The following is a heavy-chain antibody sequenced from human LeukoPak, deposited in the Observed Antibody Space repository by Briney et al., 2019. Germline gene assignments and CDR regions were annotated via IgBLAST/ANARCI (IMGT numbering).Heavy chain of an antibody. CDR1: GFTFSSYW. CDR2: IKQDGSEK. D-gene: IGHD1-14*01. J-gene: IGHJ4*02. V-gene: IGHV3-7*01. Sequence: GGSLRLSCAASGFTFSSYWMSWVRQAPGKGLEWVANIKQDGSEKYYVDSVKGRFTISRDDAKNSLFLQMSSLRADDTAVYYCVRDPDALDYWGQGTLVTVSS. CDR3: VRDPDALDY.